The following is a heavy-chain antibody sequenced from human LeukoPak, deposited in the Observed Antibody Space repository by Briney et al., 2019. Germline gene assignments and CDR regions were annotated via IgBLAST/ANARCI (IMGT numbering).Heavy chain of an antibody. Sequence: GGSLRLSCAASGFSFSSRWMNWVRQPPGKGLVWVSRINSDGIITTYADSVRGRFTISRDNAKNTLYLQMNSLRDEDTAVYYCVRDLGPGDYWGQGTLVTVSA. CDR3: VRDLGPGDY. CDR1: GFSFSSRW. D-gene: IGHD3-10*01. J-gene: IGHJ4*02. V-gene: IGHV3-74*01. CDR2: INSDGIIT.